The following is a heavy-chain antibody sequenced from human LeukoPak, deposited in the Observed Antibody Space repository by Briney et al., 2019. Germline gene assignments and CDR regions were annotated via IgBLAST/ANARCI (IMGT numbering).Heavy chain of an antibody. J-gene: IGHJ3*02. CDR2: ISSNGGST. V-gene: IGHV3-64*01. D-gene: IGHD3-9*01. CDR3: ARSSRPLRYSGAFDI. CDR1: GFTFSSYA. Sequence: PGGSLRLSCAASGFTFSSYAMHWVRQAPGKGLEYVSAISSNGGSTYYANSVKGRFTISRDNSKNTLYLQMGSLRAEDMAVYYCARSSRPLRYSGAFDIWGQGTTVTVSS.